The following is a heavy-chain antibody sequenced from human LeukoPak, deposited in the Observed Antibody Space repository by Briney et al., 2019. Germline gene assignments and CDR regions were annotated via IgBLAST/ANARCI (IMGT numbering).Heavy chain of an antibody. CDR3: ARRYCSSSSCTLDY. V-gene: IGHV3-48*03. CDR1: GFTFSTYE. D-gene: IGHD2-2*01. J-gene: IGHJ4*02. Sequence: PGGSLRLSCAASGFTFSTYEMNWVRQAPGKGLEWVSYISSRDSTIYYADSVKGRLTISRDNAKNSLYLQMNSLRAEDAAVYYCARRYCSSSSCTLDYWGQGTLVTVSS. CDR2: ISSRDSTI.